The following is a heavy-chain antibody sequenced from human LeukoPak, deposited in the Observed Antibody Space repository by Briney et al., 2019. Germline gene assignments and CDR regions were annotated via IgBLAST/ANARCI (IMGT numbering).Heavy chain of an antibody. CDR2: ISHDGNNK. CDR1: GFTLSNYA. CDR3: ARDRQYQLILYWFDY. Sequence: GGSLRLSCAASGFTLSNYAMHWVRQALGKGLEWVAVISHDGNNKYYADSVKGRFSISRDNSRNTLYLQMKSLRAEDTAVYYCARDRQYQLILYWFDYWGHGTLVTVSS. D-gene: IGHD2-2*01. J-gene: IGHJ4*01. V-gene: IGHV3-30-3*01.